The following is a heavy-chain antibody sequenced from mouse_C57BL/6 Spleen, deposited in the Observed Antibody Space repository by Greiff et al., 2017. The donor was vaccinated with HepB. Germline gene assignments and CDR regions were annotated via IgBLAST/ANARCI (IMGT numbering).Heavy chain of an antibody. CDR2: IDPSDSYT. J-gene: IGHJ1*03. Sequence: QVHVKQPGAELVMPGASVKLSCKASGYTFTSYWMHWVKQRPGQGLEWIGEIDPSDSYTNYNQKFKGKSTLTVDKSSSTAYMQLSSLTSEDSAVYYCARYGYDKYFDVWGTGTTVTVSS. CDR1: GYTFTSYW. CDR3: ARYGYDKYFDV. D-gene: IGHD2-2*01. V-gene: IGHV1-69*01.